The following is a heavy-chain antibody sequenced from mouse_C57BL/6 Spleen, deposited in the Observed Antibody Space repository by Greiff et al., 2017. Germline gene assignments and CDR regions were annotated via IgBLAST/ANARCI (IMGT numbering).Heavy chain of an antibody. D-gene: IGHD1-1*01. CDR2: IYPGSGST. J-gene: IGHJ4*01. CDR3: ARGYYYGSSYFYAMDY. Sequence: VKLVESGAELVKPGASVKMSCKASGYTFTSYWITWVKQRPGQGLEWIGDIYPGSGSTNYNEKFKSKATLTVDTSSSTAYMQLSSLTSEDSAVYYCARGYYYGSSYFYAMDYWGQGTSVTVSS. V-gene: IGHV1-55*01. CDR1: GYTFTSYW.